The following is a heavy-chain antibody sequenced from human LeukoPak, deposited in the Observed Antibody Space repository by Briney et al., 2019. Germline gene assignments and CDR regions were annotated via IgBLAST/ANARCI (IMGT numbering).Heavy chain of an antibody. Sequence: ASVKVSCKASGYTFTSYGISWVRQAPGQGLEWVGWISAYNGNTNYAQKLQGRVTMTTDTSTSTAYMELRSLRSDDTAVYYCARGLDCSSTSCYGENWFDPWGQGTLVTVSS. CDR3: ARGLDCSSTSCYGENWFDP. J-gene: IGHJ5*02. CDR1: GYTFTSYG. V-gene: IGHV1-18*04. D-gene: IGHD2-2*01. CDR2: ISAYNGNT.